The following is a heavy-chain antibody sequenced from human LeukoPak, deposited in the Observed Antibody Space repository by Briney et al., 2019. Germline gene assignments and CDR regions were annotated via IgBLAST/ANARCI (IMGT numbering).Heavy chain of an antibody. Sequence: GGSLRLSCVGSGFTFSDYAIHWVRQAPGRGLEWVAVASHDEVGKQFADSVKGRFTLSRDNSRDSLHLQMNRLRDEDTGVYYCAKDRGYGEHEPFESWGQGSLVIVSS. CDR3: AKDRGYGEHEPFES. J-gene: IGHJ4*02. CDR2: ASHDEVGK. D-gene: IGHD4-17*01. V-gene: IGHV3-30*18. CDR1: GFTFSDYA.